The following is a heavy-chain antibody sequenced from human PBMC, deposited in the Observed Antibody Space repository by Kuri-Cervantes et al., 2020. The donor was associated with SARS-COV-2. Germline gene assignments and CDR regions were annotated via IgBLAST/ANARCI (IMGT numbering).Heavy chain of an antibody. CDR2: ISSSSSTI. D-gene: IGHD3-22*01. V-gene: IGHV3-48*01. Sequence: GGSLRLSCAASGFTFSSYSMNWVRQAPGKGLEWVSYISSSSSTIYYADSVKGRFTISRDNAKNSLYLQMNSLRAEDTAVYYCARESYDSILDYWGQGTLVTVSS. CDR1: GFTFSSYS. CDR3: ARESYDSILDY. J-gene: IGHJ4*02.